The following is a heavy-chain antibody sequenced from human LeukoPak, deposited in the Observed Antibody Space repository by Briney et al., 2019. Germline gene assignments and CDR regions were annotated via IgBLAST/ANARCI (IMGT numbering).Heavy chain of an antibody. D-gene: IGHD3-10*01. CDR1: GFTFSSYT. CDR2: MSSSSSYI. CDR3: ARDAYYDGSGSYYFHG. V-gene: IGHV3-21*01. J-gene: IGHJ4*02. Sequence: SGGSLRLSCAASGFTFSSYTMNWVRQAPGKGLEWVSSMSSSSSYIYYAVSVKGRFTISRDNAKNSLYLQMNSLRAEDAAVYYCARDAYYDGSGSYYFHGWGQGTLVTVSS.